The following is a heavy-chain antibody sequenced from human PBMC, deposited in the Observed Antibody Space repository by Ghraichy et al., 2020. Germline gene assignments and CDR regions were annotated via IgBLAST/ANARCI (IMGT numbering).Heavy chain of an antibody. CDR1: GFTFDDYT. Sequence: GGSLRLSCAASGFTFDDYTMHWVRQAPGKGLEWVSLISWDGGSTYYADSVKGRFTISRDNSKNSLYLQMNSLRTEDTALYYCAKDPLIRWGTEYSSYFDYWGQGTLVTVSS. CDR3: AKDPLIRWGTEYSSYFDY. J-gene: IGHJ4*02. V-gene: IGHV3-43*01. D-gene: IGHD6-6*01. CDR2: ISWDGGST.